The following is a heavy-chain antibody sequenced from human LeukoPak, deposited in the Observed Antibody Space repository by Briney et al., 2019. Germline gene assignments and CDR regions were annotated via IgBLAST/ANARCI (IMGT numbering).Heavy chain of an antibody. Sequence: SETLSLTCTVSGGSISSYYWSWIRQPAGKGLQWIGRIHTSGSTDYNPPLGSRVTMSVDTSKNQFSLELSSVTAADTAVYYCAREGSMTARPFVSIDYWGQGTLVTVSS. V-gene: IGHV4-4*07. CDR3: AREGSMTARPFVSIDY. CDR2: IHTSGST. D-gene: IGHD6-6*01. CDR1: GGSISSYY. J-gene: IGHJ4*02.